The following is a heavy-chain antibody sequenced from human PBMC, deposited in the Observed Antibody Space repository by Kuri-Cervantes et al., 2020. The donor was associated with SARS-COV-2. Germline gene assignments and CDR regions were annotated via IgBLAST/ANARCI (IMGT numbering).Heavy chain of an antibody. CDR1: GYTFTDYY. V-gene: IGHV1-18*04. CDR2: ISAYNGNT. Sequence: ASVKVSCKASGYTFTDYYMHWVRQAPGQGLEWMGWISAYNGNTNYAQKLQGRVTMTTDTSTSTAYMELRSLRSDDTAVYYCARCSSGLTYFDYWGQGTLVTVSS. CDR3: ARCSSGLTYFDY. D-gene: IGHD6-19*01. J-gene: IGHJ4*02.